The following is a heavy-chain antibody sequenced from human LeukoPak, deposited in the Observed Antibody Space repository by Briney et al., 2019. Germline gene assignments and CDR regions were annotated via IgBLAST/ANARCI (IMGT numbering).Heavy chain of an antibody. CDR3: ARGSTMVRAFDY. Sequence: SETLSLTCTVSGGSISSYYWSWIRQPPGKGLEWIGYIFYSGTTNYNPSLKSRVTISVDTSKNQFSLKLSSVTAADTAVYYCARGSTMVRAFDYWGQGTLVTVSS. J-gene: IGHJ4*02. D-gene: IGHD3-10*01. CDR2: IFYSGTT. V-gene: IGHV4-59*01. CDR1: GGSISSYY.